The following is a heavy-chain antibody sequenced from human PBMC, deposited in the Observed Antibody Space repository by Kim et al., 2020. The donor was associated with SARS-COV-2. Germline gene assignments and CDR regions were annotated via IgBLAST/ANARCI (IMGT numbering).Heavy chain of an antibody. CDR2: ISYDGSNK. Sequence: GGSLRLSCAASGFTFSSYGMHWVRQAPGKGLEWVAVISYDGSNKYYADSVKGRFTISRDNSKNTLYLQMNSLRAEDTAVYYCAKDPGSGYYPYYFDYWGQGTLVTVSS. J-gene: IGHJ4*02. V-gene: IGHV3-30*18. CDR1: GFTFSSYG. D-gene: IGHD3-22*01. CDR3: AKDPGSGYYPYYFDY.